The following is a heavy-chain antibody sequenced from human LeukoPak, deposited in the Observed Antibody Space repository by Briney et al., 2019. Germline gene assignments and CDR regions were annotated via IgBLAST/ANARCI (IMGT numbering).Heavy chain of an antibody. CDR1: GGSLSSGDYY. J-gene: IGHJ6*02. Sequence: SQTLSLTCTVSGGSLSSGDYYWSWIRQPPGKGLEWIGYIYYSGSTYYNPSLKSRVTISVDTSKNQFSLKLSSVTAADTAVYYCARDHYGSGSLGYYYYYGMDVWGQGTTVTVSS. CDR3: ARDHYGSGSLGYYYYYGMDV. V-gene: IGHV4-30-4*01. D-gene: IGHD3-10*01. CDR2: IYYSGST.